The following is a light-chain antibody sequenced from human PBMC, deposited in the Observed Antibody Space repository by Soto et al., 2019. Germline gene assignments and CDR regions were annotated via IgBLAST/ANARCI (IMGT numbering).Light chain of an antibody. CDR1: QSVGNN. CDR3: QQYGSSPFT. CDR2: DAS. J-gene: IGKJ3*01. Sequence: ETVFTQSSSTLSLSPGERATLSCRASQSVGNNLAWYQQKPGQAPGLLIYDASNRATGIPARFSGSGSGTDFTLTISRLEPEDFAVYYCQQYGSSPFTFGPGTKVDIK. V-gene: IGKV3-20*01.